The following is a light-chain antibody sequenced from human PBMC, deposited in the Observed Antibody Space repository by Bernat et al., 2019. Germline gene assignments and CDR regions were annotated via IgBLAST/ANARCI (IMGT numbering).Light chain of an antibody. CDR1: SSNIGSNT. V-gene: IGLV1-44*01. Sequence: QSVLTQPPSASGTPGQRVTISCSGSSSNIGSNTVNWYQQLPGTAPKLLIYSNNQRPSGVPDRFSGSKSGTSASLAISGLQSEDEADDYCAAWDDSLNGWVCGGGTKLTVL. CDR2: SNN. J-gene: IGLJ3*02. CDR3: AAWDDSLNGWV.